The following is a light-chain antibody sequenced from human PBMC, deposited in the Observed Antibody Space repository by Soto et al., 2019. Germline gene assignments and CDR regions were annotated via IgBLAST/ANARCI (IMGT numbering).Light chain of an antibody. V-gene: IGLV2-8*01. Sequence: QSALTQPPSASGSPGQSVAISCTGTSSDVGSYNYVSWYQQHPGKAPKLMIYEVNQRPSGVTDRFSGSKSGNTASLTVSGLHAEDEADYYCSSYAGSSNVFGTGTKVTVL. CDR1: SSDVGSYNY. CDR2: EVN. J-gene: IGLJ1*01. CDR3: SSYAGSSNV.